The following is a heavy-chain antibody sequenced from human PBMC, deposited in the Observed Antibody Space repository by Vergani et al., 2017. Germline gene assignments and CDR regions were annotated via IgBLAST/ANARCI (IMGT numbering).Heavy chain of an antibody. V-gene: IGHV4-39*01. CDR1: GDSIISRSYY. D-gene: IGHD6-19*01. J-gene: IGHJ5*02. CDR3: ARHSTVEWLVKLGWIDP. Sequence: QMQLQESGPGLVTASETLSLTCTVSGDSIISRSYYWGWIRQPPGKGLEWIGSIYNSGNGDSSSSLKSRVTISADTSKNQFSLRLTSVTAADTAVYFCARHSTVEWLVKLGWIDPWGQGILVTVSS. CDR2: IYNSGNG.